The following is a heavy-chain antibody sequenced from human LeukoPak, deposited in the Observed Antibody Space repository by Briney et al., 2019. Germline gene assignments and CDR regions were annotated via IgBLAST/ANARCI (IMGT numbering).Heavy chain of an antibody. CDR3: ARTTVVTQNFDY. D-gene: IGHD4-23*01. Sequence: SETQSLTCTVSGGSISSYYWSWIRQPPGKGLEWIGYIYYSGSTNYNPSLKSRVTISVDTSKNQFSLKLSSVTAADTAVYYCARTTVVTQNFDYWGQGTLVTVSS. CDR2: IYYSGST. V-gene: IGHV4-59*08. J-gene: IGHJ4*02. CDR1: GGSISSYY.